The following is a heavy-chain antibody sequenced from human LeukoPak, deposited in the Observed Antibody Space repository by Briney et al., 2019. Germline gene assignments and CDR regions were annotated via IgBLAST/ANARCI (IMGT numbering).Heavy chain of an antibody. J-gene: IGHJ6*02. V-gene: IGHV3-30*18. CDR2: ISYDGSNK. CDR1: GVTFSSYG. D-gene: IGHD2/OR15-2a*01. CDR3: SKYVSALSNYYGMNV. Sequence: GGSLRLSCAASGVTFSSYGVHWVPEAPGRGLEWVADISYDGSNKYYTDSVKGRFTISRDNSKNTLYLQMNSVIARDTGVYYCSKYVSALSNYYGMNVWGQGTTVTVSS.